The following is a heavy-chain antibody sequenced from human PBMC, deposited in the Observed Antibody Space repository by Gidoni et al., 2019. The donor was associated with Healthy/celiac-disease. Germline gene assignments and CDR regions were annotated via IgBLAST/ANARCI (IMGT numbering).Heavy chain of an antibody. V-gene: IGHV3-15*07. CDR2: IKSKTDGGTT. CDR3: FLEWLFKSRFDP. D-gene: IGHD3-3*01. Sequence: EVQLVESGGGLVKPGGSLRLSCAASGFTFSNAWMNWVRQAPGKGLEWVGRIKSKTDGGTTDYAAPVKGRFTISRDDSKNTLYLQMNSLKTEDTAVYYCFLEWLFKSRFDPWGQGTLVTVSS. J-gene: IGHJ5*02. CDR1: GFTFSNAW.